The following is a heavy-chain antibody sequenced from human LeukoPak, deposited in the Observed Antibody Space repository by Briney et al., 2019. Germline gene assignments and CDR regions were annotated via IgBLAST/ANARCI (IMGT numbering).Heavy chain of an antibody. D-gene: IGHD4-17*01. V-gene: IGHV3-21*01. CDR2: ISSSSSYI. J-gene: IGHJ4*02. Sequence: GGSLRLSCAASGFTFSSYSMNWVRQAPGKGLEWVSSISSSSSYIYYADSVKGRFTISRDNAKNSLYLQMNSLRAEDTAVYYCARARGRDGDYVSYYWGQGTLVTVPS. CDR1: GFTFSSYS. CDR3: ARARGRDGDYVSYY.